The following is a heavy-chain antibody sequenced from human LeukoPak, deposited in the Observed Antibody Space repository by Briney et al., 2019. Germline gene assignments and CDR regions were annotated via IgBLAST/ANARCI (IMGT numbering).Heavy chain of an antibody. V-gene: IGHV3-30-3*01. D-gene: IGHD4-17*01. CDR3: ARDSLYGDNSFDY. Sequence: GRSLRLSCVASGFTVPNFPIHWVRQAPGKGLEWVAVVSHDRSKKTYADSVKGRLTISRDNAKGTLYLEMHSLRPEDTAVYYCARDSLYGDNSFDYWGQGTRVTVSS. CDR1: GFTVPNFP. CDR2: VSHDRSKK. J-gene: IGHJ4*02.